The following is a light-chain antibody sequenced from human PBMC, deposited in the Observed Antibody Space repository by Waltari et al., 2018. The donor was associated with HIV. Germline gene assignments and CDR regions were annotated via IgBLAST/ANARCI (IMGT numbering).Light chain of an antibody. CDR1: QLGDRY. CDR2: QDS. Sequence: SYELTQPPSVSVSPGQPARITRSGAQLGDRYTAWYQQRPGQSPVLVIYQDSKRPSGIPERFSGSNSRNTATLTITETQALDEADYYCQAWDSSTAEVFGGGTKLTVL. CDR3: QAWDSSTAEV. V-gene: IGLV3-1*01. J-gene: IGLJ2*01.